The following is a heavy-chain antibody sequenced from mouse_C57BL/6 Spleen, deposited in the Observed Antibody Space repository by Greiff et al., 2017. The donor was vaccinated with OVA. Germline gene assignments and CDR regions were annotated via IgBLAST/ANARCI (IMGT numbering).Heavy chain of an antibody. CDR2: INPSTGGT. Sequence: VHVKQSGPELVKPGALVKISCKASGYSFTGYYMNWVKQSPEKSLEWIGEINPSTGGTTYNQKFKAKATLTVDKSSSTAYMQLKSLTSEDSAVYYCARWGNYFDYWGQGTTLTVSS. V-gene: IGHV1-42*01. J-gene: IGHJ2*01. CDR3: ARWGNYFDY. CDR1: GYSFTGYY.